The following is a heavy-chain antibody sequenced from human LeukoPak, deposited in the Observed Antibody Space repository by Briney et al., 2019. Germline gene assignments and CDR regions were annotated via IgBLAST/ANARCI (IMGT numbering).Heavy chain of an antibody. J-gene: IGHJ4*02. CDR2: IYHSGST. D-gene: IGHD3-22*01. CDR1: GGSISSGGYS. CDR3: ARDSKYYYDSSGYYTFDY. Sequence: TLSLTCAVSGGSISSGGYSWSWIRQPPGKGLEWIGYIYHSGSTYYNPSLKSRVTISVDTSKNQFSLKLSSVTAADTAVYYCARDSKYYYDSSGYYTFDYWGQGTLVTVSS. V-gene: IGHV4-30-2*05.